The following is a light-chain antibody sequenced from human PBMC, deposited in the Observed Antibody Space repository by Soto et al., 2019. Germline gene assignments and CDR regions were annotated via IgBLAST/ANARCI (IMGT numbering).Light chain of an antibody. Sequence: EIVLTQSPATLSLSPGERATLSCRASQSVSSYLAWYQQKPGQAPRLLIYDASNRATGIPARFTGSGSGTDVTLTISSLEPDYFAVYYCQQRSNWPPTFGEGTKVEIK. CDR3: QQRSNWPPT. J-gene: IGKJ1*01. V-gene: IGKV3-11*01. CDR1: QSVSSY. CDR2: DAS.